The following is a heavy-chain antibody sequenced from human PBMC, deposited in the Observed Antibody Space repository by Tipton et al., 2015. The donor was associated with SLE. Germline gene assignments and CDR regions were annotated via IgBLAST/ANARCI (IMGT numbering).Heavy chain of an antibody. Sequence: TLSLTCTVSGGSISSSSYYWGWIRQPPGTGLEWIGSIYYSGSTYYNPSLKSRVTISVDTSKNQFSLKLSSVTAADTAVYYCARAVSMQQLPNWGQGTLVTVPS. CDR1: GGSISSSSYY. CDR3: ARAVSMQQLPN. J-gene: IGHJ4*02. CDR2: IYYSGST. V-gene: IGHV4-39*07. D-gene: IGHD6-13*01.